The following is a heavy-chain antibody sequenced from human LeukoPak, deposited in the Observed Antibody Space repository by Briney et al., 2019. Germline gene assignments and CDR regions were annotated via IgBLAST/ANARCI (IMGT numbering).Heavy chain of an antibody. CDR1: GYTLTSYY. V-gene: IGHV1-2*02. J-gene: IGHJ4*02. D-gene: IGHD3-22*01. Sequence: ASVKVSCKASGYTLTSYYMHWVRQAPGQGLEWMGWINPNTGDTSFAQKFQGRVTLTRDTSISTAYMELSRLKSDDTAVYYCARLFNYYDNSGYYQYYFDYWGQGTLVTVPS. CDR3: ARLFNYYDNSGYYQYYFDY. CDR2: INPNTGDT.